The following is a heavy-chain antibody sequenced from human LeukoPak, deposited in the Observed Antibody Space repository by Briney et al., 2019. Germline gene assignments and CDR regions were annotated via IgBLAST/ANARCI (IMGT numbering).Heavy chain of an antibody. J-gene: IGHJ5*02. CDR1: GGTFSSYA. V-gene: IGHV1-69*06. CDR2: IIPIFGTA. D-gene: IGHD1-14*01. CDR3: ARVYNINWFDP. Sequence: GASVKVSCKASGGTFSSYAISWVRQAPGQGLEWMGRIIPIFGTANYAQKFQGRVTITADKSTSTAYMELSSLRSEDTAMYYCARVYNINWFDPWGQGTLVTVSS.